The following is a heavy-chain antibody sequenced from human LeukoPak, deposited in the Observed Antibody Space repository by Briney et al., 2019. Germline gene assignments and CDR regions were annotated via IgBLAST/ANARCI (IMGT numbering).Heavy chain of an antibody. J-gene: IGHJ4*02. CDR1: GFTFSGYN. CDR2: ITSSSNYI. Sequence: GGSLRLSCAASGFTFSGYNMNWVRQAPGKGLEWVSSITSSSNYIYYADSVKGRFTISRDNAKNSLYLQMNSLRAEDTTVYYCARDCWDYGSGSYCGIDYWGQGTLVTVSS. CDR3: ARDCWDYGSGSYCGIDY. D-gene: IGHD3-10*01. V-gene: IGHV3-21*03.